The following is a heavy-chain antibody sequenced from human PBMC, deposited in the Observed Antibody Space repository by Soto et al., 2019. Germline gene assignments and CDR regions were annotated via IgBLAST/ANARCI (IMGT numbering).Heavy chain of an antibody. J-gene: IGHJ3*02. CDR3: AKGYYDFWSGYHTDPFDAFDI. V-gene: IGHV3-30*18. CDR1: GFTFSSYG. CDR2: ISYDGSNK. Sequence: GSLRLSCAASGFTFSSYGMHWVRQAPGKGLEWVAVISYDGSNKYYADSVKGRFTISRDNSKNTLYLQMNSLRAEDTAVYYCAKGYYDFWSGYHTDPFDAFDIWGQGTMVTVSS. D-gene: IGHD3-3*01.